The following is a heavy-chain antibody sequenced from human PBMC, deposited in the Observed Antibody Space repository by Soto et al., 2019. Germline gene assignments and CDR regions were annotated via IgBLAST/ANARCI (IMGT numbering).Heavy chain of an antibody. CDR3: ARHDYADNWFDP. CDR2: IYYSGST. Sequence: SETLSLTCTVSGGSISSYYWSWIRQPPGKGLEWIGYIYYSGSTNYNPSLKSRVTISVDTSKNQFSLKLSSVTAADTAVYYCARHDYADNWFDPWGPGTLVTVSS. V-gene: IGHV4-59*01. CDR1: GGSISSYY. D-gene: IGHD4-17*01. J-gene: IGHJ5*02.